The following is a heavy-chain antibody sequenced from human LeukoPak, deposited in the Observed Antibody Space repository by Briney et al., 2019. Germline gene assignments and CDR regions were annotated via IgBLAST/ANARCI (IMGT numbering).Heavy chain of an antibody. Sequence: GGSLRLSRAASGFTFSSYAMHWVRQAPGKGLEWVAIISYDGSNKYYADSVKGRFTISRDNSKNTLYLQMNSLRAEDTAVYYCARDRIAVAGIFDYWGQGTLVTVSS. CDR3: ARDRIAVAGIFDY. CDR1: GFTFSSYA. J-gene: IGHJ4*02. V-gene: IGHV3-30-3*01. CDR2: ISYDGSNK. D-gene: IGHD6-19*01.